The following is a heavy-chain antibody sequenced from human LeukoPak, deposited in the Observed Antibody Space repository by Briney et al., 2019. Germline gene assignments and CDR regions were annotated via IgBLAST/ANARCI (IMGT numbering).Heavy chain of an antibody. CDR3: ARLTVGATTV. CDR1: GGSISSHY. Sequence: SETLSLTCTVSGGSISSHYWSWIRQPPGKGLEWIGYIYYSGSTNYNPSLKSRVTISVDTSKNQFSLKLSSVTAADTAVYYCARLTVGATTVWGQGTLVTVPS. D-gene: IGHD1-26*01. V-gene: IGHV4-59*11. CDR2: IYYSGST. J-gene: IGHJ4*02.